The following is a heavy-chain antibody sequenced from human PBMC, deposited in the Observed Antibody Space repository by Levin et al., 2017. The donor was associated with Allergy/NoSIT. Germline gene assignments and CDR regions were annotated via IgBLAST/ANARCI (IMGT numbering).Heavy chain of an antibody. J-gene: IGHJ4*02. CDR2: IYHSGST. CDR1: GGSISSGGYS. Sequence: SETLSLTCAVSGGSISSGGYSWSWIRQPPGKGLEWIGYIYHSGSTYYNPSLKSRVTISVDRSKNQFSLKLSSVTAADTAVYYCARGHYCGGDCYSVFDYWGQGTLVTVSS. CDR3: ARGHYCGGDCYSVFDY. D-gene: IGHD2-21*02. V-gene: IGHV4-30-2*01.